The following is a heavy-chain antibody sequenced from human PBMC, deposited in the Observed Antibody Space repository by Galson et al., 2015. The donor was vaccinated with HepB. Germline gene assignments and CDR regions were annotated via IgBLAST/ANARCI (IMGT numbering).Heavy chain of an antibody. CDR1: GYTFISYG. D-gene: IGHD4/OR15-4a*01. CDR2: ISAYKGNT. Sequence: SVKVSCKASGYTFISYGISWVRQAPGQGLEWMGWISAYKGNTNYAQKLQGRVTMTTDTSTSTAYMELRSLTSDDTAVYYCARRGAGDYYVMDFWGQGTTVTVSS. V-gene: IGHV1-18*04. J-gene: IGHJ6*02. CDR3: ARRGAGDYYVMDF.